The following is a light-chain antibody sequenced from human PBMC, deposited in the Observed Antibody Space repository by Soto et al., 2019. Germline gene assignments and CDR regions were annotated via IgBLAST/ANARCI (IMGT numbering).Light chain of an antibody. CDR1: ISDVGSHNL. Sequence: QSVLTQPASVSGSPGRSITISCTGTISDVGSHNLVSWYQQHPDKAPKLIIYEVNERPSGVSSRFSGSKSGNTASLTVSGLQPDDEADYHCCSFAGSNPFPYVFGTGTKV. CDR3: CSFAGSNPFPYV. J-gene: IGLJ1*01. CDR2: EVN. V-gene: IGLV2-23*02.